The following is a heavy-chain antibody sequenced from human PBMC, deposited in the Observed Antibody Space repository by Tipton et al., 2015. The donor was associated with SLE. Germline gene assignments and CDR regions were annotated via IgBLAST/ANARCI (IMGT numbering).Heavy chain of an antibody. CDR2: IIHSGVT. D-gene: IGHD2-8*01. CDR1: GESFNGYF. CDR3: ARGSRNGWDYYYYYMDV. J-gene: IGHJ6*03. V-gene: IGHV4-34*01. Sequence: TLSLTCAVYGESFNGYFWTWIRQPPGKGLEWIAEIIHSGVTNYNPSLKSRVTISVDTSKNQFSLKLSSVTAADTAVYYCARGSRNGWDYYYYYMDVWGKGTTVTVSS.